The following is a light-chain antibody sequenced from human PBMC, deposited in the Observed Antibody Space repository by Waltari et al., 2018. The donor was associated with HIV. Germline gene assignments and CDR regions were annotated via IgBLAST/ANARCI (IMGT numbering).Light chain of an antibody. V-gene: IGLV1-44*01. CDR3: AAWDDSLIGPV. Sequence: QSVLTQPPSASGTPGQRVTISCSGSSSNIGSHTVNWYQQLPGTAPKLLIYSNKPRPPGVPDRLSGSKSGTSASLAISGLQSEDEANYYCAAWDDSLIGPVFGGGTKLTVL. J-gene: IGLJ3*02. CDR2: SNK. CDR1: SSNIGSHT.